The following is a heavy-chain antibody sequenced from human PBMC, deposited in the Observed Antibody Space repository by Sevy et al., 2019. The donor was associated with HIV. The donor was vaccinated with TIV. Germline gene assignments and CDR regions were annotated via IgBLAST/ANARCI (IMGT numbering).Heavy chain of an antibody. J-gene: IGHJ2*01. CDR1: GFTFSNYG. Sequence: GGSLRLSCAASGFTFSNYGMHWVRQAPGKGLEWVGAIFSDANIKYYVDSVKGRFAISRENSKNTVYLQMNSLRAEDTAVYSCARESGSNWYFDLWGRGTPVTVSS. D-gene: IGHD1-26*01. CDR3: ARESGSNWYFDL. V-gene: IGHV3-33*01. CDR2: IFSDANIK.